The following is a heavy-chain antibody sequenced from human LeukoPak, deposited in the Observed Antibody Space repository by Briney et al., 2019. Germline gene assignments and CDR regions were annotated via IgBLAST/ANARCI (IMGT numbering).Heavy chain of an antibody. CDR3: ARDRGNYFDY. CDR2: IYGSGST. D-gene: IGHD6-13*01. J-gene: IGHJ4*02. Sequence: SETLSLTCTVSGGSISSYYWSWIRQPPGKGLEWIGHIYGSGSTNYNPSLKSRVTISVAPSKNQFSLKLRSVTAPDTAVYYCARDRGNYFDYWGQGTLVTVSS. V-gene: IGHV4-59*01. CDR1: GGSISSYY.